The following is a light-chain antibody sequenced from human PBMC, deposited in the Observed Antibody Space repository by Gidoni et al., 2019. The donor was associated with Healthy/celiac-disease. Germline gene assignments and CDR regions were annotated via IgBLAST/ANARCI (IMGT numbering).Light chain of an antibody. CDR1: QSVSSY. J-gene: IGKJ4*01. V-gene: IGKV3-11*01. CDR3: QQRSNWPPLT. CDR2: DAA. Sequence: EIVLTQSPATLSSSPGERDTLSCRASQSVSSYLAWYQQKPGQAPRLLIYDAANRATGVPARFSGSGAGTDVTLTISSREPEDVAVYYCQQRSNWPPLTFGGGTKVEIK.